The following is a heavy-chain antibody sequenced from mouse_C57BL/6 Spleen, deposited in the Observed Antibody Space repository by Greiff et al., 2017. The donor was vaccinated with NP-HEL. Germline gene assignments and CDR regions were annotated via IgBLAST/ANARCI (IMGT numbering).Heavy chain of an antibody. J-gene: IGHJ2*01. D-gene: IGHD1-1*01. CDR3: AIPPSTTVVQSYFDY. V-gene: IGHV14-2*01. CDR2: IDPEDGET. CDR1: GFNIKDYY. Sequence: EIQLQQSGAELVKPGASVKLSCTASGFNIKDYYMHWVKQRTEQGLEWIGRIDPEDGETKYAPKFQGKATITADTSSNTAYLQLSSLTSEDTAVYYCAIPPSTTVVQSYFDYWGQGTTLTVSS.